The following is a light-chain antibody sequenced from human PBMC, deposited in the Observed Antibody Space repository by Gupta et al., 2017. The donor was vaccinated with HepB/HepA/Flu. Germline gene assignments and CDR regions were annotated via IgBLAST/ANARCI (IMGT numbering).Light chain of an antibody. V-gene: IGKV3-11*01. CDR3: QQRRDWPIT. J-gene: IGKJ4*01. CDR1: QSLDNY. Sequence: EIVLTQSPATLSLSHGERVTLSCKASQSLDNYLAWFQQRPGQAPRLLIYDTSNRATGIPTRFSGSGSGTDFTLTISSLEPEDFAIYYCQQRRDWPITFGGGTKVEMK. CDR2: DTS.